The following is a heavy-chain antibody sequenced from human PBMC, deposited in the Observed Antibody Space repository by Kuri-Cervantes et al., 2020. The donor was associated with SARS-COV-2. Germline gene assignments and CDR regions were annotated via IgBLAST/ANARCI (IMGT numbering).Heavy chain of an antibody. Sequence: ASVKVSCKASGYTFTSYGISWVRQAPGQGLEWMGWISAYNGNTNYAQKLQGRVTMTTDTSTSTAYMELSSLRSEDTAVYYCARSRRQQGIDYWGQGALVTVSS. D-gene: IGHD6-13*01. J-gene: IGHJ4*02. CDR2: ISAYNGNT. CDR1: GYTFTSYG. V-gene: IGHV1-18*01. CDR3: ARSRRQQGIDY.